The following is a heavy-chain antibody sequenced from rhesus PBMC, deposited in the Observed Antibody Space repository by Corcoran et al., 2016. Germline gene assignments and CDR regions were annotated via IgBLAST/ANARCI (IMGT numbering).Heavy chain of an antibody. CDR3: ERDRYYNIWTGFDAFDF. CDR1: GGSISINY. Sequence: QLQLQESGPGLVKPSETLSLTCAVSGGSISINYWRWILHPPGKGLEWFGRISGSGGSTHSNPPLKRRVTNSTDTSKNQFSLKLSSVTAAETAVYYCERDRYYNIWTGFDAFDFWGQGLRVTVS. D-gene: IGHD3-3*01. V-gene: IGHV4-173*01. J-gene: IGHJ3*01. CDR2: ISGSGGST.